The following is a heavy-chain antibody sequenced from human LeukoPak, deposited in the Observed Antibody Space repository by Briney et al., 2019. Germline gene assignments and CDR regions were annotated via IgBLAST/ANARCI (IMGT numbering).Heavy chain of an antibody. Sequence: SETLSLTCTVSGGSISSYYWSWIRQPPGKGLEWIGYIYYSGSTNYNPSLKSRVTISVDTSKNQFSLKLSSVTAADTAVYYCARGPSGNWGSGYFDYWGQGTLVTVSS. J-gene: IGHJ4*02. V-gene: IGHV4-59*12. CDR3: ARGPSGNWGSGYFDY. CDR2: IYYSGST. CDR1: GGSISSYY. D-gene: IGHD7-27*01.